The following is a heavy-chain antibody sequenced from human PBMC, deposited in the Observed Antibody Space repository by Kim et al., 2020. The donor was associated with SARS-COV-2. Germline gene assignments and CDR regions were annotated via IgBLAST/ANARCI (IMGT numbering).Heavy chain of an antibody. V-gene: IGHV1-18*01. CDR1: GYTFTSYG. J-gene: IGHJ4*02. Sequence: ASVKVSCKASGYTFTSYGISWVRQAPGQGLEWMGWISAYNGNTNYAQKLQGRVTMTTDTSTSTAYMELRSLRSDDTAVYYCARDTISIAARPKIGYWGQGTLVTVSS. D-gene: IGHD6-6*01. CDR3: ARDTISIAARPKIGY. CDR2: ISAYNGNT.